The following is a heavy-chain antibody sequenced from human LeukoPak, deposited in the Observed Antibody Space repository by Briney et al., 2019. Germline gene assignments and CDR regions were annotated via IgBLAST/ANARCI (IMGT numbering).Heavy chain of an antibody. CDR2: IYSGGST. Sequence: GGSLRLSCAASGFTGVNNYMSWVRQAPGKGLEWVSVIYSGGSTYYADSVKGRFTLSRDNSKNTLYLQMNSLRAEDTAVYYCAKDRSVRGAAAFDYWGQGTLVTVSS. V-gene: IGHV3-53*01. CDR3: AKDRSVRGAAAFDY. CDR1: GFTGVNNY. D-gene: IGHD3-10*01. J-gene: IGHJ4*02.